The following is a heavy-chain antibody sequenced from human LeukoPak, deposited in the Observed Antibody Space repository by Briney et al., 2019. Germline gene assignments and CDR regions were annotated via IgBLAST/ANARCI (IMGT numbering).Heavy chain of an antibody. D-gene: IGHD1-26*01. CDR1: GFTSSSYG. CDR2: IRYDGSNK. J-gene: IGHJ4*02. CDR3: AKGQVGAAYFDY. Sequence: GGSLRLSCAASGFTSSSYGMHWVRQAPGKGLEWVAFIRYDGSNKYYADSVKGRFTISRDNSKNTLYLQMNSLRAEDTAVYYCAKGQVGAAYFDYWGQGTLVTVSS. V-gene: IGHV3-30*02.